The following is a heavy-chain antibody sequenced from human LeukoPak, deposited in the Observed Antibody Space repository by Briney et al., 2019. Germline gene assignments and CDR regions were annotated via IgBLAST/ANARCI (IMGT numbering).Heavy chain of an antibody. J-gene: IGHJ6*03. CDR1: GFTFSTYG. D-gene: IGHD1-26*01. Sequence: PEGSLRLSCAASGFTFSTYGMHWVRQAPGKGLEWVAFIRYDAINKYYADSVKGRFTISRDNSRNTLYLQMNSLRAEDTALYYCAKDGDTVSGTYYFDMDVWGKGTTVTISS. CDR2: IRYDAINK. CDR3: AKDGDTVSGTYYFDMDV. V-gene: IGHV3-30*02.